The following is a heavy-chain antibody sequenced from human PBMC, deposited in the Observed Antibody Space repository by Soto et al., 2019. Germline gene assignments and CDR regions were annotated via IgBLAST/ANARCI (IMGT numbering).Heavy chain of an antibody. CDR3: ARSRIMAEFNYYGGNYHGFDI. CDR1: GGTVSSHA. V-gene: IGHV1-69*01. CDR2: IIPMFGTP. J-gene: IGHJ3*02. D-gene: IGHD4-4*01. Sequence: QVQLVQSGPEVRKSGSSVRVSCKATGGTVSSHAVSWVRLAPGQGLEWIGGIIPMFGTPTYAQKFQGGVTISADESTSTVFLDLSSLRSEDTAVYYCARSRIMAEFNYYGGNYHGFDIWGQGTMVTVSS.